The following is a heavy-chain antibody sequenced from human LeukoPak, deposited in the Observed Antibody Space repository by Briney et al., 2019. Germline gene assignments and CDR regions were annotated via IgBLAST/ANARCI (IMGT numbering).Heavy chain of an antibody. D-gene: IGHD2-2*01. V-gene: IGHV4-61*02. CDR3: ARHPSVGDIVVVPGYYYMDV. CDR1: GGSISSGSFY. Sequence: SETLSLTCTVSGGSISSGSFYWSWIRQPAGNGLEWIGRIHTSGSTNYNPSLKSRVTISVDTSKNQFSLKLNSVTAADTAVYYCARHPSVGDIVVVPGYYYMDVWGKGTTVTVSS. CDR2: IHTSGST. J-gene: IGHJ6*03.